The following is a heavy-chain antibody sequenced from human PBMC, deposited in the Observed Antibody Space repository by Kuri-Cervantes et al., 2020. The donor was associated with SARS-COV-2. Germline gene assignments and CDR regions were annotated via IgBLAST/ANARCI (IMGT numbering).Heavy chain of an antibody. CDR1: GGTLSSHA. J-gene: IGHJ5*02. CDR3: ASESDYHGSGTQSNNWFDP. V-gene: IGHV1-69*06. CDR2: IIPICGTA. D-gene: IGHD3-10*01. Sequence: SVKVSCKVSGGTLSSHAISWVRQAPGQGLEWMGGIIPICGTANYSQKFQGRVTSTADKSTSTAYMELSRLRSEDTAVYYCASESDYHGSGTQSNNWFDPWGPGTLVTVSS.